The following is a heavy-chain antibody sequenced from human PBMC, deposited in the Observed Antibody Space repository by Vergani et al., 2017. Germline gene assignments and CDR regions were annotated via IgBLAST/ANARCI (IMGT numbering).Heavy chain of an antibody. J-gene: IGHJ4*02. Sequence: QVQLVQSGDEVKKSGASVKVSCEASGYSLSHYGINWVRQAPGQGLEWMGWIDVANGNIKYAQNFQGRVTLTTDTSTRTVYMELRSLRSDDTAVYYCARDGLYCSGGSCYFDYWGQGTRVTVSS. D-gene: IGHD2-15*01. CDR3: ARDGLYCSGGSCYFDY. CDR1: GYSLSHYG. V-gene: IGHV1-18*01. CDR2: IDVANGNI.